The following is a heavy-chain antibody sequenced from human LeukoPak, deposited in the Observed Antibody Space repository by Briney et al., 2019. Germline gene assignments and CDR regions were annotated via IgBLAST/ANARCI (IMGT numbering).Heavy chain of an antibody. J-gene: IGHJ4*02. D-gene: IGHD1-1*01. CDR1: GFTFADAW. V-gene: IGHV3-11*05. CDR3: ARVAGTTGDY. CDR2: ISSSSSYT. Sequence: PGGSLRLSCAASGFTFADAWMSWIRQAPGKGLEWVSYISSSSSYTNYADSVKGRFTISRDNAKNSLYLQMNSLRAEDTAVYYCARVAGTTGDYWGQGTLVTVSS.